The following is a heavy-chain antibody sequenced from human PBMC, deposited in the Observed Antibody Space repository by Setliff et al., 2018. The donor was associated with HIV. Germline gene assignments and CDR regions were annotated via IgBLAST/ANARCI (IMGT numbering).Heavy chain of an antibody. CDR1: GYTFKSYD. V-gene: IGHV1-3*01. Sequence: ASVKVSCKTSGYTFKSYDINWVRQAPGQRPEWMARINAGNGNREYSPKFQGRVTITADTSASTMYMELSSLRSDDTAVYYCATGTRSYYMDVWGKGTTVTVSS. J-gene: IGHJ6*03. D-gene: IGHD1-7*01. CDR3: ATGTRSYYMDV. CDR2: INAGNGNR.